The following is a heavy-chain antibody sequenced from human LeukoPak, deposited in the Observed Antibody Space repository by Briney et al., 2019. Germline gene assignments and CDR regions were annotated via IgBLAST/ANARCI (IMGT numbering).Heavy chain of an antibody. CDR3: ARVYCSSSSCYSHYFYGMDV. CDR1: GYSISSGYY. Sequence: SETLSLTCTVSGYSISSGYYWGWIRQPPGKGLEWIGSIYHSGSTYYNPSLKSRVTISVDTSKNQFSLKLSSVTAADTAVYYCARVYCSSSSCYSHYFYGMDVWGQGTTVTVSS. V-gene: IGHV4-38-2*02. CDR2: IYHSGST. D-gene: IGHD2-2*01. J-gene: IGHJ6*02.